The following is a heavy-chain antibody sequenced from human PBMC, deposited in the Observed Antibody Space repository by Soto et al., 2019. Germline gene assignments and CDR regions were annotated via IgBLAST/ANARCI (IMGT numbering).Heavy chain of an antibody. CDR3: XXXTVTEDLGES. Sequence: EVQLLESGGDVVRPGGSLRLSCAASGFTFSSYAMGWVRQAPGKGLEWVAGVSRAGTYTFYADSVRGRFSISRDNSRXTXXLYMNALRGDDTAVXXXXXXTVTEDLGESWGQGTLVSVSS. CDR2: VSRAGTYT. CDR1: GFTFSSYA. D-gene: IGHD3-16*01. V-gene: IGHV3-23*01. J-gene: IGHJ5*02.